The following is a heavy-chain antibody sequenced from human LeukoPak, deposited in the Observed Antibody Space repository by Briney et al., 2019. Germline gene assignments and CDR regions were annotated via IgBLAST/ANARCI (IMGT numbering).Heavy chain of an antibody. J-gene: IGHJ6*03. D-gene: IGHD2-21*02. Sequence: PGGSLRLSCAASGFTFSSYSMNWVRQAPGKGLEWVSSISSSSSYIYYADSVKGRFTISRDNAKNSLYLQMNSLRAEDTAVYYCARDLAYCGGDCYSYYYYYMDVWGKGTTVTISS. CDR3: ARDLAYCGGDCYSYYYYYMDV. CDR1: GFTFSSYS. CDR2: ISSSSSYI. V-gene: IGHV3-21*01.